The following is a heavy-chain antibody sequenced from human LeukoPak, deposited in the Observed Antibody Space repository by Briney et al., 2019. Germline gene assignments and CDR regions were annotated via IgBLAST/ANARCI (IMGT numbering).Heavy chain of an antibody. CDR3: AREEFSSSSSPDY. CDR2: ILHSGST. V-gene: IGHV4-4*02. CDR1: GGSISSGNW. Sequence: SETLSLTCAVSGGSISSGNWWSWVRQPPGKGLEWIGEILHSGSTNYNPSLKSRVTISVDRSKNQFSLKLSSVTAADTAVYYCAREEFSSSSSPDYWGQGTLVTVSS. J-gene: IGHJ4*02. D-gene: IGHD6-13*01.